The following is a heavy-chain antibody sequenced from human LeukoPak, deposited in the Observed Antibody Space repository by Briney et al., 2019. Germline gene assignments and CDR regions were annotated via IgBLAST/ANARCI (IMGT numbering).Heavy chain of an antibody. CDR2: VSSRSSYI. V-gene: IGHV3-21*01. J-gene: IGHJ4*02. CDR1: GFTFSPYS. Sequence: GGSLRLSCAASGFTFSPYSMNWVRQAPGKGLEWVSSVSSRSSYINYADSVKGRFTISRDNAKNSLYLQMDSLRAEDTAVYYCARDGGQRCTSTSCSAGAAYWGQGTLVTVSS. D-gene: IGHD2-2*01. CDR3: ARDGGQRCTSTSCSAGAAY.